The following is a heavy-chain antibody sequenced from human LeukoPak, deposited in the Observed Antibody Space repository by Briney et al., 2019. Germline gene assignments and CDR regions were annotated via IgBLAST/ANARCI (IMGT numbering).Heavy chain of an antibody. D-gene: IGHD1-26*01. Sequence: GGSLRLSCTASGFNFGIYGMHWVRQPPGKGLEWVAVMWDDGTNEYYVESVKGRFTISRDNGKRTLYLQMNSLRAEDTAVYYCARDTRAVPFDYWGQGTLVTVSS. CDR1: GFNFGIYG. CDR2: MWDDGTNE. J-gene: IGHJ4*02. V-gene: IGHV3-33*01. CDR3: ARDTRAVPFDY.